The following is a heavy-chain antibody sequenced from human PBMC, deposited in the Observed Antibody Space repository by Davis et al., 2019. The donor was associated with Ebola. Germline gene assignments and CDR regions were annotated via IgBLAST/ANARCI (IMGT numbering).Heavy chain of an antibody. V-gene: IGHV3-NL1*01. CDR2: LGLSADT. Sequence: GGSLRLSCAASGFTFSSYGMHWVRQAPGKGLEWVSTLGLSADTYYADSVKGRFTISRDNSKNTLYLQMNSLRAEDTAVYYCAKVERGLWGQGTLVTVSS. CDR1: GFTFSSYG. D-gene: IGHD3-10*01. CDR3: AKVERGL. J-gene: IGHJ4*02.